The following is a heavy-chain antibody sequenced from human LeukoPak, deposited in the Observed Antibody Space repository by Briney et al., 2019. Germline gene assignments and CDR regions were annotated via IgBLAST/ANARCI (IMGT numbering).Heavy chain of an antibody. CDR2: IYYSGST. CDR1: GGSINSGSYY. CDR3: ARHGTYYKFDF. J-gene: IGHJ4*02. V-gene: IGHV4-39*01. Sequence: PSETLSLTCYVSGGSINSGSYYWGWIRQPPGEGLEWIGSIYYSGSTYYNPSLKSRVTISVDTSKNQFSLRLSSVTAADTAMYYCARHGTYYKFDFWGQGTLVTVSS. D-gene: IGHD1-26*01.